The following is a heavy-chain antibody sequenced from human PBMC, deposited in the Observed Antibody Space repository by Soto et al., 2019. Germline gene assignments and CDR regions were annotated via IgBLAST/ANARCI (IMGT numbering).Heavy chain of an antibody. CDR2: ISYDGSNK. J-gene: IGHJ4*02. Sequence: PGWSLRLSCAASGVTFSSYGMHWGRQVPGKGLERVAVISYDGSNKYYADSVKGGFTFSRDNSKNTLYQQINSLKAEEMAVYYCAVGYGGYNLLAYWGQGTLVTVSS. CDR3: AVGYGGYNLLAY. D-gene: IGHD5-12*01. CDR1: GVTFSSYG. V-gene: IGHV3-30*03.